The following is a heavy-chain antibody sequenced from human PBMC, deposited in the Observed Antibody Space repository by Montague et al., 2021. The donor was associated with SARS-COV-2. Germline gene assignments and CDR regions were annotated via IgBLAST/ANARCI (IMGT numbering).Heavy chain of an antibody. CDR3: VRIAEERSNFDAFDT. Sequence: PALVKPTQTLTLTCNFSGFSLTTSGMSVGWMRQPPGKAPEWLALXDWGDDKFYTSSLRTRLTISKDTSKNLVVLTMTNMDPVDTATYYCVRIAEERSNFDAFDTWGQGAPVIVSA. D-gene: IGHD1-1*01. V-gene: IGHV2-70*01. J-gene: IGHJ3*02. CDR2: XDWGDDK. CDR1: GFSLTTSGMS.